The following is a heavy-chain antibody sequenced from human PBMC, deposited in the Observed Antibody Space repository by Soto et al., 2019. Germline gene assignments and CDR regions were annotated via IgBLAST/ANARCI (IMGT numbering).Heavy chain of an antibody. CDR2: ISPTGEQR. CDR3: AKRYGSGSYRDFNSYYGMDI. D-gene: IGHD3-10*01. Sequence: GGSLRLSCAASRFTFRNYGMSWVRQGPGKGLEWVSGISPTGEQRFYVDSVKGRFFISRDNSQNTLSLEMSNLRADDTAVYYCAKRYGSGSYRDFNSYYGMDIWGQGTSVTISS. CDR1: RFTFRNYG. J-gene: IGHJ6*02. V-gene: IGHV3-23*01.